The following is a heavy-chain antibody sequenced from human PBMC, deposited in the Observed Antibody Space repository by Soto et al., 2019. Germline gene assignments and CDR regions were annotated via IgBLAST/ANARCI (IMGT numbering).Heavy chain of an antibody. Sequence: ASVKVSCKASGYTFTSYDINWVRQATGQGLERMGWMNPNSGNTGYAQKFQGRVTMTRKTSISTAYMELSSLRSEDTAVYYCARGGYSYGSLYYYYGMDVWGQGTTVTVSS. V-gene: IGHV1-8*01. J-gene: IGHJ6*02. CDR3: ARGGYSYGSLYYYYGMDV. CDR2: MNPNSGNT. CDR1: GYTFTSYD. D-gene: IGHD5-18*01.